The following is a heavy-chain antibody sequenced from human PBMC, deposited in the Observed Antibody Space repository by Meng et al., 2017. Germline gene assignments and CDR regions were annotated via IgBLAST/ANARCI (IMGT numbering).Heavy chain of an antibody. D-gene: IGHD3-22*01. J-gene: IGHJ3*02. Sequence: SETLSLTCAVYGGSFSGYYWSWIRQPPGKGLEWIGEINHSGSTNYNPSLKSRVTISVDTSKNQFSLKLSSVTAADTAVYYCVRGRKKGIAYYYDSSGYYSAFDIWGQGTMVTVSS. CDR1: GGSFSGYY. V-gene: IGHV4-34*01. CDR3: VRGRKKGIAYYYDSSGYYSAFDI. CDR2: INHSGST.